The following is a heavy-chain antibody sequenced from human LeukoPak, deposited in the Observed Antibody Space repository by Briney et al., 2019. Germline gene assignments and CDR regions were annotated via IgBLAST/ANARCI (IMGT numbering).Heavy chain of an antibody. CDR3: ARDMGREYDAFDI. D-gene: IGHD3-10*01. V-gene: IGHV4-61*02. CDR1: GGSISSGSYY. CDR2: IYTSGST. J-gene: IGHJ3*02. Sequence: SETLSLTCTVSGGSISSGSYYGSWIRQPAGKGLEWIGRIYTSGSTNYNPSLKSRVTISVDTSKNQFSLKLSSVPAADTAVYYSARDMGREYDAFDIWGQGTMVTVSS.